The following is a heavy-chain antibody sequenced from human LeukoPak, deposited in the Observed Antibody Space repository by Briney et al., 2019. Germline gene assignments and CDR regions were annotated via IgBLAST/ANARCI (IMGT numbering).Heavy chain of an antibody. J-gene: IGHJ4*02. CDR3: ARGDYDTSGYKFDY. Sequence: ASVKVSCKASGYTFTGYYMHWVRQAPGQGLEWMGRIIPNSGGTNSGQKFQGRLTMTRDTSISTAYTELSRLSSDDTAVYYCARGDYDTSGYKFDYWGQGTLVTVSS. V-gene: IGHV1-2*06. D-gene: IGHD3-22*01. CDR2: IIPNSGGT. CDR1: GYTFTGYY.